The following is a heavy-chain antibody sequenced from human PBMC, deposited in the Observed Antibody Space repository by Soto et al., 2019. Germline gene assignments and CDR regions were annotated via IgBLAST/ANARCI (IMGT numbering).Heavy chain of an antibody. CDR3: ARTNAYYDFWSGYYYGMDV. V-gene: IGHV4-34*01. CDR2: INHSGST. J-gene: IGHJ6*02. Sequence: ASETLSLTCAVYGGSFSGYYWSWIRQPPGKGLEWIGEINHSGSTNYNPSLKSRVTISVDTSKNQFSLKLSSVTAADTAVYYCARTNAYYDFWSGYYYGMDVWGQGTTVTVSS. CDR1: GGSFSGYY. D-gene: IGHD3-3*01.